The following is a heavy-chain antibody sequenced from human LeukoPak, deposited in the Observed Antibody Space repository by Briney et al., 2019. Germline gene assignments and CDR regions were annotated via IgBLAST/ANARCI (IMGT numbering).Heavy chain of an antibody. CDR2: IYHRGST. V-gene: IGHV4-59*01. CDR1: GGSISSYY. CDR3: ARVGSGYTFDY. Sequence: SETLSLTCPVSGGSISSYYWSWIRQPPGKGLEWIGYIYHRGSTNYNPSLKSRVTISVDTSKNQFSLKLSSVPAADTAVYYCARVGSGYTFDYWGQGTLVTVSS. D-gene: IGHD3-22*01. J-gene: IGHJ4*02.